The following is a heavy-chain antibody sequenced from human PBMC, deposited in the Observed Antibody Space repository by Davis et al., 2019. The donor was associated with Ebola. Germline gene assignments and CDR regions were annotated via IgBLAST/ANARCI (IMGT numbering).Heavy chain of an antibody. CDR3: ARARGGTEYDAFDI. CDR1: GYTFTSYD. D-gene: IGHD2-8*02. CDR2: MNPNSGNT. J-gene: IGHJ3*02. V-gene: IGHV1-8*03. Sequence: ASVKVSCKASGYTFTSYDINWVRQATGQGLEWMGWMNPNSGNTGYAQKFQGRVTITRNTSISTAYMELSSLRSEDTAVYYCARARGGTEYDAFDIWGQGTTVTVSS.